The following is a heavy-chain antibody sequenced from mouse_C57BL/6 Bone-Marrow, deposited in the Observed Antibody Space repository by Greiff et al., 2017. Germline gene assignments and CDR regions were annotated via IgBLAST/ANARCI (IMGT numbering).Heavy chain of an antibody. V-gene: IGHV1-39*01. Sequence: VQLQQSGPELVKPGASVKISCKASGYSFTDYNMNWVRQSNGKSLEWIGVINPNYGTTSYNQKLKGKATLTVDQSSSTAYMQLNSLTSEDSAVYSCASSGTAQSSWFAYWGQGTLVTVSA. D-gene: IGHD3-1*01. J-gene: IGHJ3*01. CDR2: INPNYGTT. CDR1: GYSFTDYN. CDR3: ASSGTAQSSWFAY.